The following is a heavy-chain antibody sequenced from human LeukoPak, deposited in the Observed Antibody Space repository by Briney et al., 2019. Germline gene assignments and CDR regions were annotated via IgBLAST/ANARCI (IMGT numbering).Heavy chain of an antibody. J-gene: IGHJ4*02. V-gene: IGHV3-23*01. D-gene: IGHD4-17*01. CDR1: RFTFSSYA. CDR2: ISGSGDNT. Sequence: GGSLRLSCAASRFTFSSYAMNWVRQAPGKGLEWVSSISGSGDNTHYADSVKGRFTISRDNSKNMMYLQMNSLRAEDTALYYCARDRYGDYSFDYWGQGILVIVSS. CDR3: ARDRYGDYSFDY.